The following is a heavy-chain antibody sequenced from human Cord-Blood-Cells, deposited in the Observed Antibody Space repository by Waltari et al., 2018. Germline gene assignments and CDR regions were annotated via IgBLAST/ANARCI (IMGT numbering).Heavy chain of an antibody. CDR1: GGSLSGYY. D-gene: IGHD3-16*01. Sequence: QVQLQQWGAGLLKPSETLSLTCAVYGGSLSGYYWSWIRQPPGKGLEWIGEINHSGSTNYNPSLKSRVTISVDASKNQFSLKLSSVTAADTAVYYCAATVMITFGGVPLHAFDIWGQGTMVTVSS. J-gene: IGHJ3*02. CDR3: AATVMITFGGVPLHAFDI. CDR2: INHSGST. V-gene: IGHV4-34*01.